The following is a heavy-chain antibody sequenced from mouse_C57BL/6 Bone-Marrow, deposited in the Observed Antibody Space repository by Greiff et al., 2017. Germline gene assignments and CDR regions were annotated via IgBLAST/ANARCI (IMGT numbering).Heavy chain of an antibody. CDR2: INPYNGGT. CDR3: ARGDYDGGDYAMDY. Sequence: EVQLQQSGPVLVKPGASVKMSCKASGYTFTDYYMNWVKQSHGKSLEWIGVINPYNGGTSYNQKFKGKATLTVDKSSSKAYMELNSLTSEDSAVYYCARGDYDGGDYAMDYWGQGTSVTVSS. D-gene: IGHD2-4*01. CDR1: GYTFTDYY. V-gene: IGHV1-19*01. J-gene: IGHJ4*01.